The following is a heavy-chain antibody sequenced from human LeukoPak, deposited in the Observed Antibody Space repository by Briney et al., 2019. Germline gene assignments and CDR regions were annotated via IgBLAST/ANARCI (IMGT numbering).Heavy chain of an antibody. CDR3: ARRDISGWFSLDS. D-gene: IGHD6-19*01. V-gene: IGHV3-23*01. Sequence: GGSLRLSCVASGFTFSSYPMSWVRQAPGKGLEWVSSISAGGGSAYYADSVKGRFTISRDNSKNMFHLQMDSLRDEDTALYYCARRDISGWFSLDSWGQGTLVTVSS. CDR2: ISAGGGSA. J-gene: IGHJ4*02. CDR1: GFTFSSYP.